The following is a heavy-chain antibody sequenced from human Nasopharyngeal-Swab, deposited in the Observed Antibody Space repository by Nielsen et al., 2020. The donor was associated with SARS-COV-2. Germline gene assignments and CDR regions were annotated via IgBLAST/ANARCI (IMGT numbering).Heavy chain of an antibody. CDR1: GFTFSNAW. Sequence: GGSLRLSCAASGFTFSNAWMSWVRQAPGTGLEWVGRIKSKTDGGTTDYAAPVKGRFTISRDDSKNTLYLQMNSLRAEDTAVYYCARDSAGRFLEWQGYYYGMDVWGQGTTVTVSS. J-gene: IGHJ6*02. D-gene: IGHD3-3*01. CDR2: IKSKTDGGTT. CDR3: ARDSAGRFLEWQGYYYGMDV. V-gene: IGHV3-15*01.